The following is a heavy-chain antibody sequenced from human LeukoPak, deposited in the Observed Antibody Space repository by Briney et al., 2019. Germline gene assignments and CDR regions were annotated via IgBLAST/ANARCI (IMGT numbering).Heavy chain of an antibody. Sequence: GGSLRLSCAASGFTFSSYAMSWVRQAPGKGLEWVSAISGSGGSTYYADSVKGRFTISRDNSKNTLYLQMNSLRAEDTAVYYCAKDPPYCSSTSCYRLAAFDIWGQGTMVTVSS. V-gene: IGHV3-23*01. CDR1: GFTFSSYA. D-gene: IGHD2-2*02. CDR3: AKDPPYCSSTSCYRLAAFDI. J-gene: IGHJ3*02. CDR2: ISGSGGST.